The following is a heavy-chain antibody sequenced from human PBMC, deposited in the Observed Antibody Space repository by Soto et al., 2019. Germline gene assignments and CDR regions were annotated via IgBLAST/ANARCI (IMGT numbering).Heavy chain of an antibody. Sequence: LSLTCTVSGGSISNYFCNWIRQPAGKGLEWIGRIDNSGSTNYNPSLKSRITMSADTSRNQFSLKLNSVTAADTAVYYCARGGQDFWSGPFDYWGQGALVTVSS. J-gene: IGHJ4*02. D-gene: IGHD3-3*01. CDR2: IDNSGST. CDR1: GGSISNYF. CDR3: ARGGQDFWSGPFDY. V-gene: IGHV4-4*07.